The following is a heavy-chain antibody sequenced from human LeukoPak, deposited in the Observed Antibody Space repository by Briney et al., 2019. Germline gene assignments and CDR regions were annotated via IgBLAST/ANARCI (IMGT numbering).Heavy chain of an antibody. CDR2: IKQDGSEK. J-gene: IGHJ3*02. CDR1: GFTFSSYW. CDR3: ASERYFDWLSSDDAFDI. D-gene: IGHD3-9*01. Sequence: GGSLRLSCAASGFTFSSYWMSWVRQAPGKGLEWVANIKQDGSEKYYVDSVKGRFTISRDNAKNSLYLQMNSLRAEDTAVYYCASERYFDWLSSDDAFDIWGQGTMVTVSS. V-gene: IGHV3-7*01.